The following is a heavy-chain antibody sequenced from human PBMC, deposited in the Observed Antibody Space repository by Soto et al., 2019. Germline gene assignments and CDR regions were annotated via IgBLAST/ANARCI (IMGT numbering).Heavy chain of an antibody. CDR2: IYSADNT. CDR1: GLSVSSND. Sequence: HPGGPLRLSCAASGLSVSSNDMSWVRQAPGKGLECVSIIYSADNTFYVDSVKGRFIISRDNSKNTVYLQMNSLRADDTAVYYCARGSLYWGQGTLVTVSS. CDR3: ARGSLY. J-gene: IGHJ4*01. V-gene: IGHV3-66*01.